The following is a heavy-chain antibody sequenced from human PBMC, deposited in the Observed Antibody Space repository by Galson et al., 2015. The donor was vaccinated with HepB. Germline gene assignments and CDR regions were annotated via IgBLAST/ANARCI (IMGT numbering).Heavy chain of an antibody. J-gene: IGHJ6*02. CDR3: AKLGTGYTLDV. CDR2: ISVYNGDR. Sequence: SVKVSCKASGYTFTDFGMSWVRQSPGQGPEWMGWISVYNGDRHYAPKFRGRVTMDADTSTATASMELSGLNSDDTAIYYCAKLGTGYTLDVWGQGTAVTVSS. D-gene: IGHD5-18*01. V-gene: IGHV1-18*01. CDR1: GYTFTDFG.